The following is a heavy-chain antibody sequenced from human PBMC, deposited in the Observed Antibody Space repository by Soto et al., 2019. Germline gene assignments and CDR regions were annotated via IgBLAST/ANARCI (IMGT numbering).Heavy chain of an antibody. CDR2: ISGSGDAT. D-gene: IGHD4-17*01. V-gene: IGHV3-23*01. CDR3: AKDGIDTVTFEF. Sequence: EVQLLESGGGLVQPGGSLRLSCAASGFTFSRYAMSWVRQTPGKGLEWVSVISGSGDATFYADSVKGRFATSRDNAKNTVYLQMNSLRAEDTAVYYCAKDGIDTVTFEFWGQGTLVTVSS. CDR1: GFTFSRYA. J-gene: IGHJ4*02.